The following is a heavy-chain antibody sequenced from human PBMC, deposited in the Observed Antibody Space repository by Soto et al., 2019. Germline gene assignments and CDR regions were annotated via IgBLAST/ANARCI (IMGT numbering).Heavy chain of an antibody. CDR3: AKGGYYSLFDI. Sequence: LRLSCVASVFPFSSYAMSWVRQTPGKGLEWVSGISGSGGRTYYADSVKGRFTISRDNSNNTLSLQMHILRVEDTAVYFCAKGGYYSLFDIWGQGTMVTVSS. CDR2: ISGSGGRT. CDR1: VFPFSSYA. V-gene: IGHV3-23*01. J-gene: IGHJ3*02. D-gene: IGHD3-16*01.